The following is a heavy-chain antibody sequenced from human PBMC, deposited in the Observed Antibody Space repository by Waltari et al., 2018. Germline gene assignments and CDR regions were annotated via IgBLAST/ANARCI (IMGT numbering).Heavy chain of an antibody. CDR3: SRAIFSSGFYYLDY. CDR2: SRYRAQSYST. D-gene: IGHD3-22*01. J-gene: IGHJ4*02. Sequence: VRLLESGGTVVQPGGPLRLSCTASGFGIRESYMAWLRQAPGKGLEWVGRSRYRAQSYSTDYGASVEGRFTISRDEAKNSLYLQMDRLKTDDTAVYFCSRAIFSSGFYYLDYWGQGTLVTVSS. V-gene: IGHV3-72*01. CDR1: GFGIRESY.